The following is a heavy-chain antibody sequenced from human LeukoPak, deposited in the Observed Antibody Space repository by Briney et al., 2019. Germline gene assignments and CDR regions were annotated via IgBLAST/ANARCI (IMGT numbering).Heavy chain of an antibody. CDR2: FYYSGTT. V-gene: IGHV4-39*07. CDR1: GGSISSSSYY. CDR3: ARADFSGSYFFDY. J-gene: IGHJ4*02. Sequence: SETLSLTCTVSGGSISSSSYYWAWIRQPPGKGLEWIGSFYYSGTTHYNPSLKSRVTMAVDTSRTQFSLKLRSVTAADTAIYYCARADFSGSYFFDYWGQGTLVTVSS. D-gene: IGHD1-26*01.